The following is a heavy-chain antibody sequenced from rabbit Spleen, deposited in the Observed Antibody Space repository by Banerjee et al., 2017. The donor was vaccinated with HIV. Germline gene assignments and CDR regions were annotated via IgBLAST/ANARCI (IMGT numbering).Heavy chain of an antibody. Sequence: QEQLEESGGDLVKPEGSLTLTGPALGFPFSSSYGLCWVGQAPGKGLEWIGYIDPVFGTTYYASWAKGRFTISKTSSTTVTLQMTRLTAADTATYFCARDTSSSFSSYGMDLWGPGTLVTVS. V-gene: IGHV1S45*01. J-gene: IGHJ6*01. CDR1: GFPFSSSYG. CDR2: IDPVFGTT. CDR3: ARDTSSSFSSYGMDL. D-gene: IGHD1-1*01.